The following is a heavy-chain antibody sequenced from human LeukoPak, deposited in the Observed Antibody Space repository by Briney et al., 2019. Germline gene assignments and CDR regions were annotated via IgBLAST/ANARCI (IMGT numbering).Heavy chain of an antibody. CDR3: ARGARVGYSSGWSIDY. D-gene: IGHD6-19*01. CDR2: IHHSGNT. J-gene: IGHJ4*02. CDR1: GGSFSDYY. V-gene: IGHV4-34*01. Sequence: SETLSLTCAVYGGSFSDYYWSWIRQPPGKGLEWIGEIHHSGNTNYNPPLKSRVTISVDTSKNQFSLRLNSVTAADTAVYYCARGARVGYSSGWSIDYWGQGTLVTVSS.